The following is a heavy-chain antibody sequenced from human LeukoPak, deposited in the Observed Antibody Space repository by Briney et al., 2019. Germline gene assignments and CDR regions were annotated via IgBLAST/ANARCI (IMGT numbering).Heavy chain of an antibody. CDR2: TYSGGST. Sequence: GGSLRLSCAASGFTVSSNYMSWVRQVPGKGLEWVSVTYSGGSTYYADSVKGRFTISRDNSKNTLYLQMNSLRAEDTAVYYCASGSGSYRTPYYYMDVWGTGTTVTVSS. J-gene: IGHJ6*03. CDR3: ASGSGSYRTPYYYMDV. D-gene: IGHD3-10*01. CDR1: GFTVSSNY. V-gene: IGHV3-53*01.